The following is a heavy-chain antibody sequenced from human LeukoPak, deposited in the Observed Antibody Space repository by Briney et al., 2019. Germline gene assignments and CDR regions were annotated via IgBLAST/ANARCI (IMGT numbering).Heavy chain of an antibody. D-gene: IGHD2-2*01. CDR3: ARAAPAATAGVDY. CDR2: ISSSSSYI. V-gene: IGHV3-21*01. CDR1: GFTFSSYS. Sequence: GGSLRLSCAASGFTFSSYSMNWVRQAPGKGLEWVSSISSSSSYIYCADSVKGRFTISRDNAKNSLYLQMNSLRAEDTAVYYCARAAPAATAGVDYWGQGTLVTVSS. J-gene: IGHJ4*02.